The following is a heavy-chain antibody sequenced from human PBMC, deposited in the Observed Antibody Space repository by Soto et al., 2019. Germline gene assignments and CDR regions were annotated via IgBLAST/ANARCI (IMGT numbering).Heavy chain of an antibody. Sequence: GGSLRLSCAASGFSFRYYGMHWVRQAPGKGLEWVALISYDGSDEYYADSVKGRFTISRDNSNNTLYLQMNSPKSEDTAVYYCAKDRSDYGGNIFDYWGQGTLVTVSS. CDR2: ISYDGSDE. J-gene: IGHJ4*02. D-gene: IGHD4-17*01. CDR3: AKDRSDYGGNIFDY. V-gene: IGHV3-30*18. CDR1: GFSFRYYG.